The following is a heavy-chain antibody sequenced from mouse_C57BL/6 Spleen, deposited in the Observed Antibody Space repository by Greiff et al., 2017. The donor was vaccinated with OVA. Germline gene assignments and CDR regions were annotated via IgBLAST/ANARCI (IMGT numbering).Heavy chain of an antibody. Sequence: QVQLQQPGAELVKPGASVTLSCKASGYTFTSYWMQWVKQRPGQGLEWIGEIDPSDSYTNYNQKFKGKATLTVDTSSSTAYMQLSSLTSEDSAVYYCARWDKAMDYWGQGTSVTVSS. CDR1: GYTFTSYW. CDR2: IDPSDSYT. V-gene: IGHV1-50*01. J-gene: IGHJ4*01. CDR3: ARWDKAMDY. D-gene: IGHD3-3*01.